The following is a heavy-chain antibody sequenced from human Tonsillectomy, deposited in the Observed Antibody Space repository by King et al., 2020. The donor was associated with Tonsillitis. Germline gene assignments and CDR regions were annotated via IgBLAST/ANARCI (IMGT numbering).Heavy chain of an antibody. J-gene: IGHJ6*02. CDR3: ARVRKDYGDYVSPYYYYYGMDV. Sequence: QLQESGPGLVKPSETLSLTCTVSGGSISSYYWSWIRQPPGKGLEWIGYIYYSGSTNYNPSLKSRVTISVDTSKNQFSLKLSSVTAADTAVYYCARVRKDYGDYVSPYYYYYGMDVWGHGTTVTVSS. D-gene: IGHD4-17*01. CDR2: IYYSGST. CDR1: GGSISSYY. V-gene: IGHV4-59*01.